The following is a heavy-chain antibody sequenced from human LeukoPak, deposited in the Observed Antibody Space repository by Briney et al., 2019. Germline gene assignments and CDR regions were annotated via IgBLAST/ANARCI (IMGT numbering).Heavy chain of an antibody. D-gene: IGHD6-13*01. CDR3: ARAAVYSSSWDFDY. CDR1: GFTFSDYY. Sequence: GGSLRLSCAASGFTFSDYYMSWIRQAPGKGLEWVSYISSSGSTIYYADSVKGRFTISSDNAKNSLYLQMNSLRAEDTAVYYCARAAVYSSSWDFDYWGQGTLVTVSS. V-gene: IGHV3-11*01. CDR2: ISSSGSTI. J-gene: IGHJ4*02.